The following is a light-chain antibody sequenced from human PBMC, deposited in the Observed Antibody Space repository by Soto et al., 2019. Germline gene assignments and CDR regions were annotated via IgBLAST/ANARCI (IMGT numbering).Light chain of an antibody. CDR2: DNN. Sequence: VLTQPPSVSAAPGQKVTISCSGSSSNIGNNFVSWYQQLPGTAPKLLIYDNNKRPSGIPERFSGSKSGTSATLGIIGLQTGDEAEYYSAKWDSSPSAGLYVFGTGTKVTVL. J-gene: IGLJ1*01. V-gene: IGLV1-51*01. CDR1: SSNIGNNF. CDR3: AKWDSSPSAGLYV.